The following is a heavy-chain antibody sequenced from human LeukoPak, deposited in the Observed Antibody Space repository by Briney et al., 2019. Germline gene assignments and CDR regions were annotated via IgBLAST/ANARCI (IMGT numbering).Heavy chain of an antibody. V-gene: IGHV3-23*01. CDR3: AKDPRFGDSPGNRFDY. CDR1: GFTFSSYS. D-gene: IGHD3-10*01. Sequence: GGSLRLSCAASGFTFSSYSMNWVRQAPGKGLEWVSAISGSGGGTYYADSVKGRFTISRDNSKNTLYLQMNSLRAEDTAVYYCAKDPRFGDSPGNRFDYWGQGTLVTVSS. J-gene: IGHJ4*02. CDR2: ISGSGGGT.